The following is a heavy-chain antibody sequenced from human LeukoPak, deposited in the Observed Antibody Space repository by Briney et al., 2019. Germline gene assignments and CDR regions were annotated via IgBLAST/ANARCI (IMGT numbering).Heavy chain of an antibody. V-gene: IGHV3-48*01. J-gene: IGHJ4*02. D-gene: IGHD3-22*01. CDR2: ISSSSSTI. CDR3: ASSGYYRIDY. Sequence: GGSLRLSCAASGFTFSSYSMNWVRQAPGKGLEWVSYISSSSSTIYYADSVKGRFTISRDNAKNSLYLKMNSLGAEDTAVYYCASSGYYRIDYWGQGTLVTVSS. CDR1: GFTFSSYS.